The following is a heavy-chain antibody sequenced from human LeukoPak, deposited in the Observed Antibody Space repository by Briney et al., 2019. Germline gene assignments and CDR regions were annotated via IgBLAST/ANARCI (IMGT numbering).Heavy chain of an antibody. Sequence: GGSLRLSCAASGFTFSNAWMSWVRQAPGKGLEWVGRIKSKTDGETTDYAAPVKGRITISRDDSKNTLYLQMNSLKTEDTAVYYCTTDSFDGYYLAVNYYFDYWGQGTLVTVSS. J-gene: IGHJ4*02. D-gene: IGHD3-3*01. CDR2: IKSKTDGETT. CDR3: TTDSFDGYYLAVNYYFDY. V-gene: IGHV3-15*01. CDR1: GFTFSNAW.